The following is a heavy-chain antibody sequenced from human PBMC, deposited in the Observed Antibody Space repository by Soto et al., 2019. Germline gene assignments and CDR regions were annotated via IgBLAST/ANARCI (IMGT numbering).Heavy chain of an antibody. CDR3: AREIPLKSPKDDYRYYGMDV. V-gene: IGHV1-8*01. J-gene: IGHJ6*02. D-gene: IGHD4-17*01. CDR2: MNPNSGNT. CDR1: GYTFTSYD. Sequence: ASVEVSCKASGYTFTSYDINWVRQATGQGLEWMGWMNPNSGNTGYAQKFQGRVTMTRNTSISTAYMELSSPRSEDTAVYYCAREIPLKSPKDDYRYYGMDVWGQGTTVTV.